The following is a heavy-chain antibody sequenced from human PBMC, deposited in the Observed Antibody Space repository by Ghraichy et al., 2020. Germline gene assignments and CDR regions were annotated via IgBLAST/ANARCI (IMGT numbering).Heavy chain of an antibody. Sequence: GGSLRLSCAASGFTFSSYAMHWVRQAPGKGLEWVAVISYDGSNKYYADSVKGRFTISRDNSKNTLYLQMNSLRAEDTAVYYCARDRKQWLVPPFYYGMDVWGQGTTVTVSS. CDR2: ISYDGSNK. CDR3: ARDRKQWLVPPFYYGMDV. CDR1: GFTFSSYA. D-gene: IGHD6-19*01. J-gene: IGHJ6*02. V-gene: IGHV3-30-3*01.